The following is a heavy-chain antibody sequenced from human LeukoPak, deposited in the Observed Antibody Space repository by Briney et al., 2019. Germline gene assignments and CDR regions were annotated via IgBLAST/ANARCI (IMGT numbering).Heavy chain of an antibody. Sequence: GGSLRLSCAASGFTFSNYGMHWVRQAPGKGLEWVAFIRYDGSNKYYADSVRGRFTISRDNSKNTLYLQMNSLRAEDTAVYYCANFYYDILTGYTLIAWGQGTLVTVSS. CDR3: ANFYYDILTGYTLIA. J-gene: IGHJ5*02. V-gene: IGHV3-30*02. CDR2: IRYDGSNK. CDR1: GFTFSNYG. D-gene: IGHD3-9*01.